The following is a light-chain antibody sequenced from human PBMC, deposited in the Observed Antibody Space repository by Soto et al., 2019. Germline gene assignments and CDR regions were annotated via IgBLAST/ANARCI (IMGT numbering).Light chain of an antibody. CDR2: DSF. J-gene: IGLJ1*01. CDR1: NIGSRN. V-gene: IGLV3-21*02. CDR3: QVWDNGSDGGV. Sequence: SYELTQPPSVSVAPGQAARITCGGDNIGSRNVHWYQQKPGQAPVLVLYDSFDRPSGIPERISGSNSGNTATLTIKRVEAGDEADYYCQVWDNGSDGGVFGPGTKVTVL.